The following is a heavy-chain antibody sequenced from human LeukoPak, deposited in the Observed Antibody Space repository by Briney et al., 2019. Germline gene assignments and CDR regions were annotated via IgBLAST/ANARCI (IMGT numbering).Heavy chain of an antibody. CDR3: ARYRGGATAGRFGDY. CDR1: GYIFTDYY. D-gene: IGHD6-13*01. V-gene: IGHV1-2*02. CDR2: INPNSGVR. J-gene: IGHJ4*02. Sequence: ASVKVSCTSSGYIFTDYYILLGRQAPGQGLEWMGWINPNSGVRKSAHKFQGRVTMTRDTSISTAYMELSRLRSDDTAVYYCARYRGGATAGRFGDYWGQGTLVTVSS.